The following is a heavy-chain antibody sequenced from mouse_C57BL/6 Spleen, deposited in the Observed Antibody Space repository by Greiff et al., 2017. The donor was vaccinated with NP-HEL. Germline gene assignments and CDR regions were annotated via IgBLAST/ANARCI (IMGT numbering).Heavy chain of an antibody. CDR2: ISYDGSN. Sequence: DVKLQESGPGLVKPSQSLSLTCSVTGYSITSGYYWNWIRQFPGNKLEWMGYISYDGSNNYNPSLKNRISITRDTSKNQFFLKLNSVTTEDTATYYCAREGEFYYGSSYLAWFAYWGQGTLVTVSA. D-gene: IGHD1-1*01. CDR1: GYSITSGYY. J-gene: IGHJ3*01. V-gene: IGHV3-6*01. CDR3: AREGEFYYGSSYLAWFAY.